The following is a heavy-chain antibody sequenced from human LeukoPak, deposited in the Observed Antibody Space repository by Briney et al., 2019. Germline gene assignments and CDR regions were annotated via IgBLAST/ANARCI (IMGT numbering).Heavy chain of an antibody. Sequence: PGGSLRLSCAASGFTFSSYWMSWVRQAPGKGLEWVANIKQDGSEKYYVDSVKGRFTISRDNAKNSLYLQMNSLRAEDTAVYYCARANRITIFGVVISWSDYWGQGTLVTVSS. CDR2: IKQDGSEK. V-gene: IGHV3-7*01. J-gene: IGHJ4*02. CDR3: ARANRITIFGVVISWSDY. CDR1: GFTFSSYW. D-gene: IGHD3-3*01.